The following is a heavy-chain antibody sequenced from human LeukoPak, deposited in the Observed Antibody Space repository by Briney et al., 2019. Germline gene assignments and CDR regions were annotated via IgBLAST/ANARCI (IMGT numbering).Heavy chain of an antibody. J-gene: IGHJ4*02. D-gene: IGHD2-2*01. CDR3: ARDELWTVVEPALDY. CDR1: GFTFNNHW. CDR2: IKQDGSEK. Sequence: GGSLRLSCAASGFTFNNHWMCWVRQAPGKGLEWVANIKQDGSEKFYVDSVKGRFTISRNNAKNSLYLQMNSLRAEDTAVYYCARDELWTVVEPALDYWGQGTLVTVSS. V-gene: IGHV3-7*01.